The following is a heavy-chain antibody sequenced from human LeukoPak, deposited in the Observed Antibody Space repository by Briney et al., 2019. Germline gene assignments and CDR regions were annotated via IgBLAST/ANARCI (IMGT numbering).Heavy chain of an antibody. V-gene: IGHV1-2*02. CDR2: IIPNSGAT. D-gene: IGHD1-26*01. Sequence: GASVKVSCKASGYTFTGYYMHWVRQALGQGLEWMGWIIPNSGATNYAQNFQGRVTMTRDTSISTAYMELNRLTSDDTAVYYCARQLGATSRDYWGQGTLVTVSS. CDR1: GYTFTGYY. CDR3: ARQLGATSRDY. J-gene: IGHJ4*02.